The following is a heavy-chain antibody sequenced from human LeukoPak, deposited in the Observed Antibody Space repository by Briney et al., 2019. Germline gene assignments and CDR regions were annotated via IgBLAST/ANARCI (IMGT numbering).Heavy chain of an antibody. D-gene: IGHD3-3*01. CDR2: IYYSGST. Sequence: SETLSLTCTVSGGSISSSSYYWGWIRQPPGKGLEWIGSIYYSGSTYYNPSLKSRVTISVDTSKNQFSLKLSSVTAADTAVYYCARHVPDRPRNSDFWSGYYHLDAFDIWGQGTMVTVSS. J-gene: IGHJ3*02. V-gene: IGHV4-39*01. CDR1: GGSISSSSYY. CDR3: ARHVPDRPRNSDFWSGYYHLDAFDI.